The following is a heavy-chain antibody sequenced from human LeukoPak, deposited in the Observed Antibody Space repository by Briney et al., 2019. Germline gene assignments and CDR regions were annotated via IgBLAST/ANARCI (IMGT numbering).Heavy chain of an antibody. CDR2: IYYSGST. D-gene: IGHD6-6*01. V-gene: IGHV4-39*01. CDR3: ARADSSIADYYFDY. CDR1: GGSISSSSYY. J-gene: IGHJ4*02. Sequence: SETLSLTCTVSGGSISSSSYYWGWIRQPPGKGLEWIGSIYYSGSTYYNPSLKSRVTISVDTSKNQFSLKLSSVTAADTAVYYCARADSSIADYYFDYWGQGTLVTVSS.